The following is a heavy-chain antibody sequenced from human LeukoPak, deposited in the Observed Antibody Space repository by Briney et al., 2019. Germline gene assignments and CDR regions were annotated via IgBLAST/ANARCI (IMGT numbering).Heavy chain of an antibody. J-gene: IGHJ3*02. Sequence: PSETLSLTCTVSGYSISSGYYWGWIRQPPGKELEWIGSIYHSGSTSYNLSLKSRVTISVDTSKNQFSLKLSSVTAADTAVYYCARDPATYSYDSSGIWDAFDIWGRGTMVTVSS. V-gene: IGHV4-38-2*02. D-gene: IGHD3-22*01. CDR2: IYHSGST. CDR3: ARDPATYSYDSSGIWDAFDI. CDR1: GYSISSGYY.